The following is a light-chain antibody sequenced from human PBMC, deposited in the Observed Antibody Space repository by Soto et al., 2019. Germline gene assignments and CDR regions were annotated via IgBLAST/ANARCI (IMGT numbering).Light chain of an antibody. CDR1: SSDVGTYNY. V-gene: IGLV2-11*01. J-gene: IGLJ1*01. Sequence: QSALTQPRSVSGSPGQSVTISCTGTSSDVGTYNYVSWYQQHPGKAPKLIIYDVTKRPSGVPDRFSGSRSGNTASLTISGLQAENEADYYCCSYARSSTFLDVFGTGTKVTVL. CDR2: DVT. CDR3: CSYARSSTFLDV.